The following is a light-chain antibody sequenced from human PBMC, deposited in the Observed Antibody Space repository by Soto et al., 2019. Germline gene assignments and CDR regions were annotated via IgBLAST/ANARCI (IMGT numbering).Light chain of an antibody. CDR1: QSVSTY. J-gene: IGKJ2*01. CDR2: DAS. Sequence: EIVLTQSPATLPLSPGERATLSCRASQSVSTYLAWYQQKPGQAPRLLIYDASNRATGIPARFSGSGSGTDFTLAISSLEPEDFAVYYCQQRTNWPYTFGQGTKLEVK. V-gene: IGKV3-11*01. CDR3: QQRTNWPYT.